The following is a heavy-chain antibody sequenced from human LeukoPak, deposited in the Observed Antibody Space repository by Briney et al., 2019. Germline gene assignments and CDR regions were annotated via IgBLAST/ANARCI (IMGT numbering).Heavy chain of an antibody. D-gene: IGHD6-19*01. Sequence: GGSLRLSCAASGFTFSSYGMHWVRQAPGKGLEWVAVISYDGSSKYYADSVKGRFTISRDNSKNTLYLQMNSLRAEDTAVYYCAKDAKYSSGWYWGAFDIWGQGTMVTVSS. J-gene: IGHJ3*02. CDR2: ISYDGSSK. CDR3: AKDAKYSSGWYWGAFDI. V-gene: IGHV3-30*18. CDR1: GFTFSSYG.